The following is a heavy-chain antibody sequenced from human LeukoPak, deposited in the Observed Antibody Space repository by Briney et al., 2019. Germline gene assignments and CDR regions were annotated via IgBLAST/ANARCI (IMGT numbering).Heavy chain of an antibody. CDR2: ITSSSTYT. J-gene: IGHJ4*02. Sequence: GGSLRLSCAASGFSFSSYNMNWVRQTPGKGLEWVSSITSSSTYTFYADSVKGRFTISRSNAKNSLYLQMNSLRADDTGIYYCARDGHRSLQAYYFDYWGQGALVTVSS. V-gene: IGHV3-21*01. D-gene: IGHD4-11*01. CDR3: ARDGHRSLQAYYFDY. CDR1: GFSFSSYN.